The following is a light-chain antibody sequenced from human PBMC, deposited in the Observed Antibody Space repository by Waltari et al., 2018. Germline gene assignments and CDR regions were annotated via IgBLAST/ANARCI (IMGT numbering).Light chain of an antibody. CDR3: MQALQTPYT. V-gene: IGKV4-1*01. CDR1: QTVLYSDTNKNY. J-gene: IGKJ2*01. Sequence: DIVMTQSPDSLAVSLGERATITCKSSQTVLYSDTNKNYLAWDEQKPGQSPKLLIYWASTRQVWVPERFSGGGSGTDFTLKISRVEAEDVGVYYCMQALQTPYTFGQGTKLEIK. CDR2: WAS.